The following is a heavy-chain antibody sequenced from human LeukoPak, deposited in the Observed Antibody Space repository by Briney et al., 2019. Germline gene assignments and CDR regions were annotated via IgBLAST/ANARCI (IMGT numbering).Heavy chain of an antibody. J-gene: IGHJ4*02. Sequence: PGGSLRLSCAASGFTFSSYSMNWVRQAPGKGLEWVSSISSSSSYIYYADSVKGRFTISRDNAKNSLYLQMNSLRAEDTAVYYCARDVLEATYYYDSSGYDWGQGTLVTASS. D-gene: IGHD3-22*01. CDR1: GFTFSSYS. CDR2: ISSSSSYI. CDR3: ARDVLEATYYYDSSGYD. V-gene: IGHV3-21*01.